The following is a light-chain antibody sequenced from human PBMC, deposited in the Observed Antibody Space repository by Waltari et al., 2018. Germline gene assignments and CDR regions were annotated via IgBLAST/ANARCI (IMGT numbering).Light chain of an antibody. CDR1: SSDGGGYNY. CDR2: DVS. Sequence: QSALTQPASVSGSPGQPITISCTGTSSDGGGYNYVAWYQQHPGKAPKLIIYDVSNRPSGVSSRFSGSKSGNTASLTISGLQSDDEASYYCSSYTDSSPWVFGGGPKLTVL. CDR3: SSYTDSSPWV. J-gene: IGLJ2*01. V-gene: IGLV2-14*03.